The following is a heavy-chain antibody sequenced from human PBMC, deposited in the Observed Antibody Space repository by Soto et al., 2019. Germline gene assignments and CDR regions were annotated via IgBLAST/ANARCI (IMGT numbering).Heavy chain of an antibody. CDR1: GGTFSSYA. Sequence: SVKVSCKASGGTFSSYAISWVRQAPGQGLEWMGGIIPIFGTANYAQKFQGRVTITADESTSTAYMELSSLRSEDTAVYYCASRNFIAAAAYYYYYGMDVWGQGTTVTVSS. J-gene: IGHJ6*02. V-gene: IGHV1-69*13. CDR2: IIPIFGTA. CDR3: ASRNFIAAAAYYYYYGMDV. D-gene: IGHD6-13*01.